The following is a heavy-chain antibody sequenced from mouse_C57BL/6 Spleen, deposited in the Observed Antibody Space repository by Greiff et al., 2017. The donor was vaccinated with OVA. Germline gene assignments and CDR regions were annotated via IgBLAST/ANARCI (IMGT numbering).Heavy chain of an antibody. Sequence: QVQLQQSGPELVKPGASVKISCKASGYAFSSSWMNWVKQSPGKGLEWIGRIYPGDGDTNYNGKFKGKATLTADKSSSTAYMQLSSLTSEDSAVYFCASSFITTVVGDYWGQGTTLTVSS. D-gene: IGHD1-1*01. V-gene: IGHV1-82*01. J-gene: IGHJ2*01. CDR3: ASSFITTVVGDY. CDR1: GYAFSSSW. CDR2: IYPGDGDT.